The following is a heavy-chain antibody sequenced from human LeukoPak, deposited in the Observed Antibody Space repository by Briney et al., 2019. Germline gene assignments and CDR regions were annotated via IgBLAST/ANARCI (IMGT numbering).Heavy chain of an antibody. Sequence: ASVKVSCKASGYTFTSYGISWVRQAPGQGLEWMGWISAYNGNTNYAQKLQGRVTMTTDTSTSTAYMELRSLRSDDTAVYYCATLGYCSSTSCYTRERNWFDPWGQGTLVTVSS. CDR2: ISAYNGNT. CDR3: ATLGYCSSTSCYTRERNWFDP. CDR1: GYTFTSYG. J-gene: IGHJ5*02. V-gene: IGHV1-18*01. D-gene: IGHD2-2*02.